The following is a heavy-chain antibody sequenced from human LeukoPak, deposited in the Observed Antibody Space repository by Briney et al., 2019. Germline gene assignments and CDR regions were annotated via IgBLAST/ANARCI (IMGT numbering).Heavy chain of an antibody. CDR3: ARTLYDILTGYEYYFDY. Sequence: PGGSLRLSCAASGFTFDDYAMNWVRQAPGRGLEWVSGISWNSGSIGYADSVKGRFTISRDNAKNSLYLQMNSLRAEDTAVYYCARTLYDILTGYEYYFDYWGQGTLVTVSS. V-gene: IGHV3-9*01. CDR2: ISWNSGSI. D-gene: IGHD3-9*01. J-gene: IGHJ4*02. CDR1: GFTFDDYA.